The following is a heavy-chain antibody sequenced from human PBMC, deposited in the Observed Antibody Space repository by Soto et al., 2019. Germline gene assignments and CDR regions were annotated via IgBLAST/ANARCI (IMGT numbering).Heavy chain of an antibody. V-gene: IGHV1-69*13. CDR3: ALSTLWFGELFPYNWFDP. Sequence: GASVKVSCKASGGTFSSYAISWVRQAPGQGLEWMGGIIPIFGTANYAQKFQGRVTITADESTSTAYMELSSLRSEDTAVYYCALSTLWFGELFPYNWFDPWGQGTLVTVSS. CDR1: GGTFSSYA. J-gene: IGHJ5*02. D-gene: IGHD3-10*01. CDR2: IIPIFGTA.